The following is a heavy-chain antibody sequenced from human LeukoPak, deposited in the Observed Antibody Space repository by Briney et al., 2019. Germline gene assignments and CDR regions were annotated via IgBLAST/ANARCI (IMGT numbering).Heavy chain of an antibody. D-gene: IGHD1-26*01. CDR3: ARVVTAWSMDV. CDR1: GFAFSSYW. J-gene: IGHJ6*03. CDR2: INQDGSEK. V-gene: IGHV3-7*01. Sequence: PGGSLRLSCAASGFAFSSYWMSWFRQAPGKGLEWVANINQDGSEKFYADSVKGRFTVSRDNAENSLFLQMNSLRAEDTALYYCARVVTAWSMDVWGKGTTVTVSS.